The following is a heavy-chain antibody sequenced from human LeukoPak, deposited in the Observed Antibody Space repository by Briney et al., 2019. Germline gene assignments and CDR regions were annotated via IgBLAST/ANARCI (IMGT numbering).Heavy chain of an antibody. CDR2: IYYSGST. CDR3: ARGTPVRVDY. V-gene: IGHV4-31*03. CDR1: GGSISSGGYY. D-gene: IGHD2-2*01. J-gene: IGHJ4*02. Sequence: SQTLSLTCTVSGGSISSGGYYWSWIRQHPRKGLGWIGYIYYSGSTYYNPSLKSRVTISVDTSKNQFSLKLSSVTAADTAVYYCARGTPVRVDYWGQGTLVTVSS.